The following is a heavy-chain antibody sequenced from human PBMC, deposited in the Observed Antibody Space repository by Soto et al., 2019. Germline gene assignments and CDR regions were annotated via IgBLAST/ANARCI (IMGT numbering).Heavy chain of an antibody. V-gene: IGHV3-13*01. Sequence: PGGSLRLSCEASGFTFSGFDMHWVRQPTGKGLERVSTIGNAGDTYYAVSVKGRFTISRDNAKNSLSLQMNSLRAGDTAVYFCARGQEVGAHFFDSWGQGTQVTVSS. CDR1: GFTFSGFD. CDR2: IGNAGDT. J-gene: IGHJ4*02. D-gene: IGHD2-15*01. CDR3: ARGQEVGAHFFDS.